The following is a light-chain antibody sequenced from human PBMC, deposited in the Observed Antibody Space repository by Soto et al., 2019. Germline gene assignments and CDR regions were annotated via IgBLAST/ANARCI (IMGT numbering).Light chain of an antibody. V-gene: IGKV1-5*03. J-gene: IGKJ1*01. CDR2: KAS. CDR3: QHYNSYSEA. CDR1: QDISNY. Sequence: DIQMTQSPSSLSASVGDRVTIACQASQDISNYLHWYQQKPGKAPKLLIYKASTLKSGVPSRFSGSGSGTEFTLTISSLQTDDFATYYCQHYNSYSEAFGQGTKV.